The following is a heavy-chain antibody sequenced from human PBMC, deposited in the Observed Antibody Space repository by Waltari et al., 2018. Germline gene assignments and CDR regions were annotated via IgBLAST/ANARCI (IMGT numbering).Heavy chain of an antibody. V-gene: IGHV4-59*01. Sequence: QVQLQESGPGLVKPSETLSLTCTVAGGSISSYYWSWSRQPPGKGLEWIGYIYYSGSTNYNPSLKSRVTISVDTSKHQFSLKLSSVTAADTAVYYCARDLINYLVGPSSGWFDPWGQGTLVTVSS. CDR3: ARDLINYLVGPSSGWFDP. J-gene: IGHJ5*02. CDR1: GGSISSYY. CDR2: IYYSGST. D-gene: IGHD4-4*01.